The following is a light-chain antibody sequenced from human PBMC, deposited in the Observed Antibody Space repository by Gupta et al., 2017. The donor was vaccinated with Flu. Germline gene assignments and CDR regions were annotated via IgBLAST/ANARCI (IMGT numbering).Light chain of an antibody. CDR1: QSVSTN. CDR3: QKRSNWPPYT. Sequence: EIELTQSPATLSLSPGERATLSCRASQSVSTNLAWYQKKPGQAPRLLIYDASNRATGIPARFSGSGSGTDFTLTISSLEPEDFAVYYCQKRSNWPPYTFGQGTRLEIK. J-gene: IGKJ2*01. CDR2: DAS. V-gene: IGKV3-11*01.